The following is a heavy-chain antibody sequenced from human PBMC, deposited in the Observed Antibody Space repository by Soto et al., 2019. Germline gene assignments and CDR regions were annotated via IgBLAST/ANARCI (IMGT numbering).Heavy chain of an antibody. CDR1: GYTLTELS. CDR2: FDPGDGET. V-gene: IGHV1-24*01. J-gene: IGHJ5*02. CDR3: ATKRLLKRWFDP. Sequence: ASVKVSCKVSGYTLTELSMHWVRQAPGKGLEWMGGFDPGDGETIYAQKFQGRVTMTEDTSTDTAYMELSSLRSEDTAVYYCATKRLLKRWFDPWDQRTLGTVSS. D-gene: IGHD2-21*01.